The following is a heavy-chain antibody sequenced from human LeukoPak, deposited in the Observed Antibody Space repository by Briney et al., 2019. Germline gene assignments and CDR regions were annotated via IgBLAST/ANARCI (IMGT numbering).Heavy chain of an antibody. V-gene: IGHV1-46*01. Sequence: MLIINSCCGSTTYAQTFQGTVTINRDKNTRKVYMELSSLRSEDTAVYYCARDLDSSGYYDYWGQGTLVTVSS. D-gene: IGHD3-22*01. J-gene: IGHJ4*02. CDR3: ARDLDSSGYYDY. CDR2: INSCCGST.